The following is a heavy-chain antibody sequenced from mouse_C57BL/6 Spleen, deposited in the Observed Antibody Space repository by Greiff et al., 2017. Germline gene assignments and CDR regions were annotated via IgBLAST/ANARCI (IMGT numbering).Heavy chain of an antibody. Sequence: VKLQQPGTELVKPGASVKLSCKASGYTFTSYWMHWVKQRPGQGLEWIGNINPSNGGTNYNEKFKSKATLTVDKSSSTAYMQLSSLTSEDSAVYYCARGSTMVTTRYFDYWGQGTTLTVSS. CDR3: ARGSTMVTTRYFDY. V-gene: IGHV1-53*01. J-gene: IGHJ2*01. CDR2: INPSNGGT. CDR1: GYTFTSYW. D-gene: IGHD2-2*01.